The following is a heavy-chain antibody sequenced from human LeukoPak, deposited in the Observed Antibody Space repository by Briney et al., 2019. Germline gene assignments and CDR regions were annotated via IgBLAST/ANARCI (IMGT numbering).Heavy chain of an antibody. CDR3: AREEFRWFGESGGIVY. J-gene: IGHJ4*02. Sequence: DPSETLSLTCTVSGGSISSYYWSWIRQPPGKGLEWIGYIYYSGSTNYNPSLKSRVTISVDTSKNQFSLKLSSVTAADTAVYYCAREEFRWFGESGGIVYWGQGTLVTVSS. D-gene: IGHD3-10*01. CDR2: IYYSGST. CDR1: GGSISSYY. V-gene: IGHV4-59*01.